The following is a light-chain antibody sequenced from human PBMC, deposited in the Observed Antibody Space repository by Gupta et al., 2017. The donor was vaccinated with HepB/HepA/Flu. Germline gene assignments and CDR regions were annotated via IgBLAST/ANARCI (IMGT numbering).Light chain of an antibody. V-gene: IGKV1-27*01. J-gene: IGKJ4*01. CDR3: QKDNSALFT. Sequence: DVQMTQSPSSLSASVGDRVIITCRASQGISNYLAWYQQKPGKVPKLLIYAASTLQSGVPSRFSGVGSGTDFTLTISSLQSEDVATYYCQKDNSALFTFGWGTKVEIK. CDR2: AAS. CDR1: QGISNY.